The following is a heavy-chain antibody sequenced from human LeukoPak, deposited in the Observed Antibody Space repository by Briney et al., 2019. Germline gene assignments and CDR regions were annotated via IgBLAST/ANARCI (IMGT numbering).Heavy chain of an antibody. D-gene: IGHD3-3*01. CDR2: ISGSGRNT. J-gene: IGHJ4*02. CDR3: ARAGGSYDFWSVLDY. V-gene: IGHV3-23*01. CDR1: GLPFGNYA. Sequence: GGSLRLSCAASGLPFGNYAMTWVRQAPGKGLEWVSLISGSGRNTYYADSVKGRFTISRDNSKNTLYLQVNSLRAEDTAVYYCARAGGSYDFWSVLDYWGQGTLVTVSS.